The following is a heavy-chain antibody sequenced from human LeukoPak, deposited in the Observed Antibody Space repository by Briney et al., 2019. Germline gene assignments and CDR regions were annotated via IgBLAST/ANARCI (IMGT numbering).Heavy chain of an antibody. J-gene: IGHJ4*02. CDR3: ARAPEYGLYYFDY. D-gene: IGHD1-14*01. Sequence: SETLSLTCTVSGGSISSYYWSWIRQPPGKGLEWIGYIYYSGSTNYNPSLKSRVTISVDTSKNQFSLKLTSVTAADTAVYYCARAPEYGLYYFDYWGQGTPVTVSS. V-gene: IGHV4-59*12. CDR2: IYYSGST. CDR1: GGSISSYY.